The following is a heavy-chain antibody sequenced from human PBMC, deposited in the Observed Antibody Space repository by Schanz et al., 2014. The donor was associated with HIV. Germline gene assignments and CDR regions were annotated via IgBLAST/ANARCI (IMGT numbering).Heavy chain of an antibody. V-gene: IGHV3-23*01. CDR3: AKDLGAGGGSCFDS. D-gene: IGHD2-15*01. J-gene: IGHJ4*02. CDR2: ISGSGDNT. CDR1: GFTFSTYA. Sequence: VQLLESGGGLVQPGGSLRLSCAASGFTFSTYAMSWVRQAPGKALEWVSAISGSGDNTYYADSVKGRFTMSRDNSKNTLNLQMHSLRVEDTAVYYCAKDLGAGGGSCFDSWGQGTLVTVST.